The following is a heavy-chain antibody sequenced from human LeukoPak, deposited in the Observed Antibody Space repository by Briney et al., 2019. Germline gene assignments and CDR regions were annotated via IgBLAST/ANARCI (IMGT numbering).Heavy chain of an antibody. V-gene: IGHV1-69*13. J-gene: IGHJ4*02. CDR1: GGTFSSYA. Sequence: SVKVSCKASGGTFSSYAISWVRQAPGQGLEWMGGIIPIFGTANYAQKFQGRVTITADESTSTAYMELSSLRSEDTAVYYCARDRFGGSYRGYFDYWGQGTLVTVSS. CDR2: IIPIFGTA. D-gene: IGHD1-26*01. CDR3: ARDRFGGSYRGYFDY.